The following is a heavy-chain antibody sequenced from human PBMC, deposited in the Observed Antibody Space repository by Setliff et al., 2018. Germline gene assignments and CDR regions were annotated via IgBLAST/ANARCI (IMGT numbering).Heavy chain of an antibody. J-gene: IGHJ4*02. V-gene: IGHV3-33*06. Sequence: GGSLRLSCAASGFTFSDYGMHWVRQAPGRGLECVAVIWYDGGNKYYADSVKGRFTISRDNSKSMLYLQMSSLRVEDTAVYYCAKDSRRGQHLDLADYWGQGTLVTVSS. CDR2: IWYDGGNK. CDR1: GFTFSDYG. D-gene: IGHD6-13*01. CDR3: AKDSRRGQHLDLADY.